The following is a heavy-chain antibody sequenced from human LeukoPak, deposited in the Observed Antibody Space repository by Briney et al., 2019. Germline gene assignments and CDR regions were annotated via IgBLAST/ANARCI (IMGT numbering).Heavy chain of an antibody. D-gene: IGHD6-19*01. CDR1: GGSLTTYY. CDR2: IYYSGNT. CDR3: ARHLLYRSGWYNVGAFDI. J-gene: IGHJ3*02. Sequence: PSETLSLTCTVSGGSLTTYYWSWIRQPPGKGLEWIGYIYYSGNTNYNPSLKSRVTISVDTSKNQFSLSLSPVTAADTAVYYCARHLLYRSGWYNVGAFDIWGQGTTVTVSS. V-gene: IGHV4-59*08.